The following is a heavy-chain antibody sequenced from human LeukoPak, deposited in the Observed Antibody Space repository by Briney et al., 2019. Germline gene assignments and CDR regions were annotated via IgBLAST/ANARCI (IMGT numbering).Heavy chain of an antibody. CDR2: ISGSSNTI. CDR3: ATVNRISSTFDS. V-gene: IGHV3-48*04. Sequence: GGSLRLSCAASGFTFSSYSMTWLRQAPGEGLEWLSYISGSSNTITYADSVKGRFTISRDNAKSSLYLQMNSLRADDTAVYYCATVNRISSTFDSWGQGALVTVSS. D-gene: IGHD2-15*01. CDR1: GFTFSSYS. J-gene: IGHJ4*02.